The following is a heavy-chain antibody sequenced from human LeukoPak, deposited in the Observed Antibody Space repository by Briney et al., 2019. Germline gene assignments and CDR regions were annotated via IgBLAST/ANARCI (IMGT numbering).Heavy chain of an antibody. Sequence: SETLSLTCTVSGGSISSSSYYWGWIRQPPGKGLEWIGSIYYSGSTYYNPSLKSRVTISVDTSKNQLSLKLSSVTAADTAVYYCASARTSSRSWYTFDYWGQGILVTVSS. D-gene: IGHD6-13*01. CDR1: GGSISSSSYY. V-gene: IGHV4-39*01. CDR3: ASARTSSRSWYTFDY. J-gene: IGHJ4*02. CDR2: IYYSGST.